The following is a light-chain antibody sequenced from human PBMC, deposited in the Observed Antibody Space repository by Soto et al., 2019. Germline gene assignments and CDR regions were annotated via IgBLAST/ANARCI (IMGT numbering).Light chain of an antibody. V-gene: IGKV1-39*01. Sequence: DIQMTQSPSSLSASVGDRVTITCRASQSISSNLNWYQQKPGKAPKLLIYAASSLQSGIPSRFSGSGSGTDFTLTISSLQPEDFAAYYCQQNNNTPLSTFGPGTKVDIK. CDR3: QQNNNTPLST. J-gene: IGKJ3*01. CDR1: QSISSN. CDR2: AAS.